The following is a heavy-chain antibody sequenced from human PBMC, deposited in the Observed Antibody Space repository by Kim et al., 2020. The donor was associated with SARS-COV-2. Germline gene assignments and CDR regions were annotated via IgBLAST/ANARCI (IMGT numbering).Heavy chain of an antibody. CDR1: GGSISSSSCY. CDR2: IYYSGST. D-gene: IGHD2-2*02. V-gene: IGHV4-39*01. J-gene: IGHJ2*01. CDR3: GRHRREGLYTFPSYF. Sequence: SETLSLTCTVSGGSISSSSCYWGWIRQPQGKGLVWIGSIYYSGSTYYNSSHKSRVTISVDTTKNQFSLKLSSVTATDTADCYCGRHRREGLYTFPSYF.